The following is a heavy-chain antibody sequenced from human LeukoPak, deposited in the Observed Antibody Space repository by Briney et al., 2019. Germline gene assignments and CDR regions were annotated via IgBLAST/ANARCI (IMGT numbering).Heavy chain of an antibody. CDR3: ARAPGVPAARNYYYYMDV. CDR2: ISAYNGNT. D-gene: IGHD2-2*01. Sequence: ASVKVSCKASGYTFTSYGISWVRQAPGQGLEWMGWISAYNGNTNYAQKLQGRVTMTTDTSTSTAYMELSSLRSEDTAVYYCARAPGVPAARNYYYYMDVWGKGTTVTVSS. CDR1: GYTFTSYG. J-gene: IGHJ6*03. V-gene: IGHV1-18*01.